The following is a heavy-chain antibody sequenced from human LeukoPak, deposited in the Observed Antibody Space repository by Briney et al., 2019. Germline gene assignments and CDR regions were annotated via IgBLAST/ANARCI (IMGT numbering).Heavy chain of an antibody. V-gene: IGHV3-33*08. CDR2: IWYDGSNK. Sequence: PGGSLRLSCAASGVTFSNNGMSWVRQAPGKGLEWVAVIWYDGSNKFYADSVKGRFTISRDNSNNTLYLQMNSLRAEDTAVFYCARAPDYAITFDYWGQGTLVTVSS. CDR3: ARAPDYAITFDY. J-gene: IGHJ4*02. D-gene: IGHD4-17*01. CDR1: GVTFSNNG.